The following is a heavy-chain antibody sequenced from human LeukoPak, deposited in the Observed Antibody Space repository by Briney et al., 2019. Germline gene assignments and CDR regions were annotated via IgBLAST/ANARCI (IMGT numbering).Heavy chain of an antibody. CDR2: ISSSGPTI. CDR1: RFTFSDYY. CDR3: AKDTYDYVWGSYRLQGYFDY. Sequence: GGSLRLSCAASRFTFSDYYMNWIRQAPGKGLEWVSYISSSGPTIYYADSVKGRFTISRDNSKNTLYLQMNSLRAEDTAVYYCAKDTYDYVWGSYRLQGYFDYWGQGTLVTVSS. D-gene: IGHD3-16*02. J-gene: IGHJ4*02. V-gene: IGHV3-11*04.